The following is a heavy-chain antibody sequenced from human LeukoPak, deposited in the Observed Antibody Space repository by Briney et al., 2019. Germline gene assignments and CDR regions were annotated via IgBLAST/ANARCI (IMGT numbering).Heavy chain of an antibody. Sequence: ASVKVSCKASGYTFTGYYMHWVRQAPGQGLEWMGWINPNSGGTNYAQKFRGRVTMTRDTSISTAYMELSRLRSDDTAVYYCARVSRWELPHTRPFDYWGQGTLVTVSS. D-gene: IGHD1-26*01. CDR2: INPNSGGT. CDR3: ARVSRWELPHTRPFDY. J-gene: IGHJ4*02. V-gene: IGHV1-2*02. CDR1: GYTFTGYY.